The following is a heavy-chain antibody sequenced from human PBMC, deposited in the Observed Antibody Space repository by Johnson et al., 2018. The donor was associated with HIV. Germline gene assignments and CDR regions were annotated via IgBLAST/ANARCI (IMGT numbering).Heavy chain of an antibody. J-gene: IGHJ3*02. CDR1: AFTFSNYA. CDR3: TRSQGSGEGAFDI. CDR2: ISSDGTNK. V-gene: IGHV3-33*05. Sequence: QVQLVESGGGVVQPGRSLRLSCAASAFTFSNYAMDWVRQAPGKGLEWVAFISSDGTNKYYVDSVKGRFTISRDNAKNSLYLQMNSLRAEDTAVYYCTRSQGSGEGAFDIWGQGTMLTVSS. D-gene: IGHD2-21*01.